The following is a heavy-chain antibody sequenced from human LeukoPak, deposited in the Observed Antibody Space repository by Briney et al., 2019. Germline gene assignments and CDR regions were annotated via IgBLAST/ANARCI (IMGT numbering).Heavy chain of an antibody. J-gene: IGHJ3*02. CDR3: ARVDFGVVNDAFDI. CDR1: GDSVSSYH. Sequence: PSETLSLTCTVSGDSVSSYHWSWIRQPPGKGLEWIGNIYYSGTISYNPSLKSRVTISVDTSKNQFSLRLSSVTGADTAVHYCARVDFGVVNDAFDIWGQGTMVTVSS. D-gene: IGHD3-3*01. CDR2: IYYSGTI. V-gene: IGHV4-59*02.